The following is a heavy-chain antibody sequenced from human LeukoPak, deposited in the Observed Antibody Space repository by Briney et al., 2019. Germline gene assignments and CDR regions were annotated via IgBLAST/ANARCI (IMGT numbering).Heavy chain of an antibody. CDR3: AKDIYPLEKLIGEYAVPAAISSDYYFDY. J-gene: IGHJ4*02. D-gene: IGHD2-2*01. CDR2: ISYDGSNK. CDR1: GFTFSNYG. V-gene: IGHV3-30*18. Sequence: PGGSLRLSCAASGFTFSNYGMHWVRQAPGKGLEWVAVISYDGSNKYYADSVKGRFTISRDNSKNTLYLQMNSLRAEDTAVYYCAKDIYPLEKLIGEYAVPAAISSDYYFDYWGQGTLVTVSS.